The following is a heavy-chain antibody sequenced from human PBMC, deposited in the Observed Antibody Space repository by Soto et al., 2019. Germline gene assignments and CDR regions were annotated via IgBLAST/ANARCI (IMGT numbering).Heavy chain of an antibody. J-gene: IGHJ4*02. CDR1: GFTFSSYS. D-gene: IGHD2-2*01. Sequence: EVQLVESGGGLVKPGGSLRLSCAASGFTFSSYSMNWVRQAPGKGLEWVSSISSSSSYIYYADSVKGRFTISRDNAKNSLYLQMNSRRAEDTAVYYCASSGLYCSSTSCAFDYWGQGTLVTVSS. CDR2: ISSSSSYI. CDR3: ASSGLYCSSTSCAFDY. V-gene: IGHV3-21*01.